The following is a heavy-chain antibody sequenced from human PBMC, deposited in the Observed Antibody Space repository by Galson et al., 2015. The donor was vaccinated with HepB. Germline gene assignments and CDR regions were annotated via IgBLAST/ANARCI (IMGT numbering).Heavy chain of an antibody. CDR2: IYPGDSDA. V-gene: IGHV5-51*01. Sequence: QSGAEVKKPGESLKISCWGSGYTFTTYWIGWVRQMPGKGLEWMGIIYPGDSDARYSPSFQGLVTVSVHKSINTAYLQLNSLRASDTAIYYCARHHPNSGNYYGAFDIWGQGEMVTVPS. CDR3: ARHHPNSGNYYGAFDI. CDR1: GYTFTTYW. J-gene: IGHJ3*02. D-gene: IGHD1-26*01.